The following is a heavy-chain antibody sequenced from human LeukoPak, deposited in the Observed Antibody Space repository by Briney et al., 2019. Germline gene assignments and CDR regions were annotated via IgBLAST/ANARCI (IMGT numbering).Heavy chain of an antibody. CDR1: GFTFSSYG. CDR3: AKQWSGGAIPDAFDI. Sequence: GGSLRLACAASGFTFSSYGMHWVRQAPGKGLEWVAFIRYDGSNKYYADSVKGRFTISRDNSKNTLYLQMNSLRDEDTAVYYCAKQWSGGAIPDAFDIWGQGTMVTVSS. D-gene: IGHD4/OR15-4a*01. J-gene: IGHJ3*02. CDR2: IRYDGSNK. V-gene: IGHV3-30*02.